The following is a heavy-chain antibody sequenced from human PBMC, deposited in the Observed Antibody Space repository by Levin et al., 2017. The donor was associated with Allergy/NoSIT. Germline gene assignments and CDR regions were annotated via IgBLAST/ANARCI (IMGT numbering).Heavy chain of an antibody. J-gene: IGHJ3*02. CDR2: IKNKANSYTP. CDR1: GFTFSENY. CDR3: VRRSCRVCFYEAFDN. V-gene: IGHV3-72*01. Sequence: GGSLRLSCAASGFTFSENYMDWFRQAPGKGLEWVGRIKNKANSYTPEYAWSLKCRFTISREESKNSLDLRMLSLRSEDTAVYYCVRRSCRVCFYEAFDNWGEGKMVTVSS. D-gene: IGHD5/OR15-5a*01.